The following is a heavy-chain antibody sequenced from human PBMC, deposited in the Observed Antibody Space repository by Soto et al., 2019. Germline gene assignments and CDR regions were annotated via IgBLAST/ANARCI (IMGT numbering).Heavy chain of an antibody. Sequence: ASVNVSCKASGYSFTSYGISWVRQAPGQGLEWMGWISAYNGNTNYAQKLQGRVTMTTDTSTSTAYMELSSLRSEDTAVYYCARATYCSSTSCHRGGAAAGTLYYYGMDVWGQGTTVTVSS. D-gene: IGHD2-2*02. CDR2: ISAYNGNT. CDR1: GYSFTSYG. V-gene: IGHV1-18*04. CDR3: ARATYCSSTSCHRGGAAAGTLYYYGMDV. J-gene: IGHJ6*02.